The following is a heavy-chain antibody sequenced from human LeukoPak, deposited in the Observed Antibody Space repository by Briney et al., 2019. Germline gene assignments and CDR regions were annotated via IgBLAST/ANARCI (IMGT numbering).Heavy chain of an antibody. CDR3: ARESAVAGGEFDY. V-gene: IGHV4-39*07. J-gene: IGHJ4*02. CDR2: IYYSGST. Sequence: SETLSLTCTVSGGSISSSSYYWGWIRQPPGKGLEWIGSIYYSGSTYYNPSLKSRVTISVDRSKNQFSLKLSSVTAADTAVYYCARESAVAGGEFDYWGQGTLVTVSS. D-gene: IGHD6-19*01. CDR1: GGSISSSSYY.